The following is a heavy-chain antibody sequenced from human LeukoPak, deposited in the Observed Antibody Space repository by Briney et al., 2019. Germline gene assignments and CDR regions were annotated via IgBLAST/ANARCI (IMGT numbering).Heavy chain of an antibody. J-gene: IGHJ5*02. Sequence: SQTLSLTCTVSAGSISSGSYYWSWIRQPAGKGLEWIGRIYTSGSTNYNPSLKSRVTISVDTSKNQFSLKLSSVTAADTAVYYCATQSSGWYPNWFDPWGQGTLVTVSS. CDR1: AGSISSGSYY. D-gene: IGHD6-19*01. V-gene: IGHV4-61*02. CDR3: ATQSSGWYPNWFDP. CDR2: IYTSGST.